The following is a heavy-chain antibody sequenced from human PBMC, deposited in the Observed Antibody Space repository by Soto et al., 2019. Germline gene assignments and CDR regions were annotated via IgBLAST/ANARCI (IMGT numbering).Heavy chain of an antibody. V-gene: IGHV4-39*01. CDR3: ARRITLVRTGFDP. Sequence: SETRSLTCTVAGGSSSSSSYYRGRIRQPPGKGLEWIGSIYYSGSTYYNPPLKSRVTISVDTSKNQFSLKLSSVTAADTAVYYCARRITLVRTGFDPWGQGTLVTVSS. J-gene: IGHJ5*02. CDR1: GGSSSSSSYY. CDR2: IYYSGST. D-gene: IGHD1-20*01.